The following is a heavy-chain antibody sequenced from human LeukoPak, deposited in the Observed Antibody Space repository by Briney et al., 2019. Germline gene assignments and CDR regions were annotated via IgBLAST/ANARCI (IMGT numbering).Heavy chain of an antibody. Sequence: SETPSLTCTVSGGSIRSYYWTWIRQSPGKGLEWIGYGYHSGGTSYNPSLRSRVFISVDTSKNQFSLRLTSVTAADTAIYYCARSVYDWDPRYYMDVWGKGTTVTVSS. CDR3: ARSVYDWDPRYYMDV. CDR1: GGSIRSYY. V-gene: IGHV4-59*01. CDR2: GYHSGGT. J-gene: IGHJ6*03. D-gene: IGHD3-9*01.